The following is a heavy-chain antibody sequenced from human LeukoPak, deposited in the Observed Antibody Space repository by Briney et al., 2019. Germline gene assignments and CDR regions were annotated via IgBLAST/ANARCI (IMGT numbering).Heavy chain of an antibody. D-gene: IGHD4-23*01. J-gene: IGHJ4*02. CDR3: ARVGGGLQYHFDY. CDR2: INPNSGGT. CDR1: GYTFTGYY. V-gene: IGHV1-2*02. Sequence: ASVNISCKASGYTFTGYYMHWVRQAPGQGPEWVGWINPNSGGTNYAQKFRVRVTMTMDTSISTAYMELSRLRSDDTAVYYCARVGGGLQYHFDYWGQGTLVTVSS.